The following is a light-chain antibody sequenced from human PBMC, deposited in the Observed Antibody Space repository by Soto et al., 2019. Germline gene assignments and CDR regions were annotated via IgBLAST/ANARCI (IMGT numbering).Light chain of an antibody. CDR2: GNS. CDR1: SSNIGAGYD. V-gene: IGLV1-40*01. Sequence: QSVLTQPPSVSGAPGQRVTISCTGSSSNIGAGYDVHWYQQLPGTAPKLLIYGNSNRPSGVPDRFSGSKSGTSASLAITGLQAEDEADYYCQSYDSSLSGPEEVFGGGTKLTVL. J-gene: IGLJ2*01. CDR3: QSYDSSLSGPEEV.